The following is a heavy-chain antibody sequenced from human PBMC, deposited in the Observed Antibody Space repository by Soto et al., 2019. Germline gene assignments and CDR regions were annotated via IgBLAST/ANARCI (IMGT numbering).Heavy chain of an antibody. Sequence: GGSLRLSCAASGFTFSSYGMHWVRQAPGKGLEWVAVISYDGSNKYYADSVKGRFTISRDNSKNTLYLQMNSLRAEDTAVYYCAKDTRYCSGGSCYPYFQHWGQGTLVTVSS. CDR3: AKDTRYCSGGSCYPYFQH. D-gene: IGHD2-15*01. CDR2: ISYDGSNK. J-gene: IGHJ1*01. CDR1: GFTFSSYG. V-gene: IGHV3-30*18.